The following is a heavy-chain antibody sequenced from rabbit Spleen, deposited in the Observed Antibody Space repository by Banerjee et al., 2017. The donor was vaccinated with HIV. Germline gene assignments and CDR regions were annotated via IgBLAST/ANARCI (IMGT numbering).Heavy chain of an antibody. CDR2: IYGGGIGVK. D-gene: IGHD1-1*01. CDR1: GFSFSTSDY. Sequence: QSLEESGGDLVKPGASLTLTCTASGFSFSTSDYMCWVRQAPGKGLEWISCIYGGGIGVKFYATWAKGRFTISRTSSTTVTLRMTSLTAADRAAYFCARDLVGVIGWNFYLWGPGTLVTVS. CDR3: ARDLVGVIGWNFYL. V-gene: IGHV1S40*01. J-gene: IGHJ4*01.